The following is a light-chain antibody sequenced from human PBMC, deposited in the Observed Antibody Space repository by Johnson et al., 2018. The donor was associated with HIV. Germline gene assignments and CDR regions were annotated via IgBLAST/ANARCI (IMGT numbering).Light chain of an antibody. CDR2: QNT. J-gene: IGLJ1*01. V-gene: IGLV1-51*02. Sequence: HSVLTQPPSVSAAPGQKVTISCSGSSSNIGRNYVSWYQQLPGTAPKLLIYQNTWRPSWIPDRFSGSTSGASATLAITGLQTGDEADSYCGTWDNSLKAEVFGTGTKVTVL. CDR3: GTWDNSLKAEV. CDR1: SSNIGRNY.